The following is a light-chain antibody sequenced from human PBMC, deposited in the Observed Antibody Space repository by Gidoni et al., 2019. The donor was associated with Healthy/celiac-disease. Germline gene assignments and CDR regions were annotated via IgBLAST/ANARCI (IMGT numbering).Light chain of an antibody. J-gene: IGKJ1*01. V-gene: IGKV3-15*01. CDR3: QQYNNWPPWT. CDR2: GAS. CDR1: QTGNNN. Sequence: DIVMPPSPATLSVSPGERATLSCRASQTGNNNLAWYQQKPGQAPRRLRYGASTRATDIPARVSGSGSGTEVTLTISSRQSEECAIYFCQQYNNWPPWTFGQXTTVEI.